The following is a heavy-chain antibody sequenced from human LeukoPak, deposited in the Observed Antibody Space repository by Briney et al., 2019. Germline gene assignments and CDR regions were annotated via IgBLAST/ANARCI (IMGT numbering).Heavy chain of an antibody. CDR1: GYTFTSYD. CDR2: MNPNSGNT. D-gene: IGHD4-23*01. V-gene: IGHV1-8*01. CDR3: AKAPSDYGGNKRISYLMDV. J-gene: IGHJ6*04. Sequence: ASVKVSCKASGYTFTSYDINWVRQAPGQGLEWMGWMNPNSGNTGYAQKFQGRVTMTRNTSISTAYMELSSLRAEDTAVYYCAKAPSDYGGNKRISYLMDVWGKGTTVTVSS.